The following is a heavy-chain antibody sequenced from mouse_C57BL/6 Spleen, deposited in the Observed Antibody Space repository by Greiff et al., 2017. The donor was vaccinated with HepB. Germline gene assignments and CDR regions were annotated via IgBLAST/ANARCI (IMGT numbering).Heavy chain of an antibody. J-gene: IGHJ1*03. CDR3: TRKRDYYGSSPRWYFDV. V-gene: IGHV5-9-1*02. D-gene: IGHD1-1*01. CDR2: ISSGGDYI. CDR1: GFTFSSYA. Sequence: EVKVVESGEGLVKPGGSLKLSCAASGFTFSSYAMSWVRQTPEKRLEWVAYISSGGDYIYYADTVKGRFTISRDNARNTLYLQMSSLKSEDTAMYYCTRKRDYYGSSPRWYFDVWGTGTTVTVSS.